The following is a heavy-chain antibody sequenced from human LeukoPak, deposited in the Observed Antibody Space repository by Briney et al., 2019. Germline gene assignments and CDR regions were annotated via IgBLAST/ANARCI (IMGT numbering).Heavy chain of an antibody. D-gene: IGHD3-22*01. Sequence: AASVKVSCKASGGTFSSYAISWVRQAPGQGLEWMGRIIPILGIANYAQKFQGRVTITADKSTSTAYMELSSLRSEDTAVFYCARHLYDSSGYYDYWGQGTLVTVSS. V-gene: IGHV1-69*04. J-gene: IGHJ4*02. CDR3: ARHLYDSSGYYDY. CDR2: IIPILGIA. CDR1: GGTFSSYA.